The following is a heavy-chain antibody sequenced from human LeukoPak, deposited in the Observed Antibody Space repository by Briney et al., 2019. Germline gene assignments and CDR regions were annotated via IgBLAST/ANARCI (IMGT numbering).Heavy chain of an antibody. V-gene: IGHV4-39*01. CDR1: GGSISSSSYY. Sequence: SETLSLTCTVSGGSISSSSYYWGWIRQPPGQGLEWIGSIYYSVSTYYNPSLKSRVTISVDTSKNQFSLKLSSVTAADTAVYYCATFYCSGGRCCFDYWVQGTLVTVSS. CDR3: ATFYCSGGRCCFDY. CDR2: IYYSVST. D-gene: IGHD2-15*01. J-gene: IGHJ4*02.